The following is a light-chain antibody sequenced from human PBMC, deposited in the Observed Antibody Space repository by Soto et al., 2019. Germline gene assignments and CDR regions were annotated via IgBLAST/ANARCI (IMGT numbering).Light chain of an antibody. J-gene: IGKJ2*01. CDR1: QSISSW. V-gene: IGKV1-5*03. Sequence: DIQMTQSPSTLSASVGDRVTITCRASQSISSWLAWYQQKPGKAPKLLIYKASSLESGVPSRFSGSGSGTEFTLNISSLQPDDFATYYCQQYNSYSPYTFGQGTTLEIK. CDR3: QQYNSYSPYT. CDR2: KAS.